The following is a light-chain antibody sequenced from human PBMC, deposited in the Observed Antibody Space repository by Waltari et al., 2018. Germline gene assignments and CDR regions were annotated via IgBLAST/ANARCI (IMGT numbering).Light chain of an antibody. Sequence: QSVLTQPPSASGTPGQRVTIPCSGSGSNIGSNTVNWYQQLPGTAPKLLIYSTSQRPSGVPDRFSGSKSGTSASLAISGLQSEDEADYYCAAWDDSLNGPDWVFGGGTKLTVL. CDR2: STS. CDR3: AAWDDSLNGPDWV. CDR1: GSNIGSNT. J-gene: IGLJ3*02. V-gene: IGLV1-44*01.